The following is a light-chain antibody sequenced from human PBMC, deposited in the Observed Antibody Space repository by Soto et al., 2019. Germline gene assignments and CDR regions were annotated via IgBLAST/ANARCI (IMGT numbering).Light chain of an antibody. Sequence: DIQLTQSPSFLSASVGDRVTITCRASQGISSYSDWYQQKPGKAPKLLIYAASSLQGGVPSRFSGSGSGTEFTLTISRLQPEDFATYYCQQLNTYPLTFGGGTKVEIK. CDR2: AAS. CDR3: QQLNTYPLT. J-gene: IGKJ4*01. CDR1: QGISSY. V-gene: IGKV1-9*01.